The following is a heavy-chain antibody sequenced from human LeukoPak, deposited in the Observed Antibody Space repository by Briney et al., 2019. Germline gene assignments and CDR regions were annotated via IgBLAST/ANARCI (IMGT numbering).Heavy chain of an antibody. V-gene: IGHV3-21*01. Sequence: PGGSLRLSCAASGFTFSSYSMNWVRQAPGKGLEWVSSISSSSSYIYYAVSVKGRFTISRDNAKNSLYLQMNSLRAEDTAVYYCARGGGGSYYHLLDYWGQGTLVTVSS. J-gene: IGHJ4*02. CDR1: GFTFSSYS. D-gene: IGHD1-26*01. CDR3: ARGGGGSYYHLLDY. CDR2: ISSSSSYI.